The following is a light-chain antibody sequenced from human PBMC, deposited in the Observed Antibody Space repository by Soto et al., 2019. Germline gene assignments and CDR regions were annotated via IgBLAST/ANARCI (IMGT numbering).Light chain of an antibody. V-gene: IGKV1-39*02. J-gene: IGKJ3*01. CDR3: QHYDNTPPSVT. CDR2: AAS. Sequence: DIQMTQSPSSLSASVGDRVTISCRASQNINKFLNWYQQKPGKAPKLLIYAASSFQTGVPSRFSGSGSGTDFTLTISRLEPEDFAVYYCQHYDNTPPSVTFGPGTKVDIK. CDR1: QNINKF.